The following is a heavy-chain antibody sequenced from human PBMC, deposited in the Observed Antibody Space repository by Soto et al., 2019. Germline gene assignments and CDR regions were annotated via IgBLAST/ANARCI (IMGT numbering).Heavy chain of an antibody. CDR1: GFTFSSYS. J-gene: IGHJ3*02. CDR2: ISSSSSTI. D-gene: IGHD1-20*01. Sequence: GGSLRLSCAASGFTFSSYSMNWVRQAPGKGLEWVSYISSSSSTIYYADSVKGRFTISRDNAKNSLYLQMNSLRAEDTAVYYCARAEANWNAFDIWGQGTMVTVS. CDR3: ARAEANWNAFDI. V-gene: IGHV3-48*04.